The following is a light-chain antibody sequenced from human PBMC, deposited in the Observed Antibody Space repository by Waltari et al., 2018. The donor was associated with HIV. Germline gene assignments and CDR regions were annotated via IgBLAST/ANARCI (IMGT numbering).Light chain of an antibody. J-gene: IGKJ3*01. V-gene: IGKV1-33*01. CDR2: DAS. Sequence: DIQMTQSPSSLSASVGDRVTITCQASQDISNYLNWYQQKPGKAPKLLIYDASNLETGVPSRFSGSGSGTDFTFTISSLQPEDIATYYCQQYDNLPPLLGTFGPGTKVDTK. CDR3: QQYDNLPPLLGT. CDR1: QDISNY.